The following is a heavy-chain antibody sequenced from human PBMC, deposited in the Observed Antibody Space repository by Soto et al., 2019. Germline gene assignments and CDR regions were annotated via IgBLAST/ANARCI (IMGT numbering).Heavy chain of an antibody. Sequence: ASVKVSCKASGGTFSSYAISWVRQAPGQGLEWMGGIIPIFGTANYAQKFQGRVTITADESTSTAYMGLSSLRSEDTAVYYCASNWNEPYYYYYGMDVWGQGTTVTVS. J-gene: IGHJ6*02. CDR2: IIPIFGTA. D-gene: IGHD1-1*01. V-gene: IGHV1-69*13. CDR3: ASNWNEPYYYYYGMDV. CDR1: GGTFSSYA.